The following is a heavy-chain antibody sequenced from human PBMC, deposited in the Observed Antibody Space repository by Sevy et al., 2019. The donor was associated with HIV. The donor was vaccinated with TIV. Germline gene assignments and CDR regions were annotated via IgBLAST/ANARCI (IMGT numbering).Heavy chain of an antibody. CDR2: IDYIGTT. D-gene: IGHD4-17*01. J-gene: IGHJ5*01. CDR3: ARYLRGDHAGGFDS. CDR1: SGSISSSSYY. Sequence: SETLSLTCTVSSGSISSSSYYWGWIRQSPGKGLEWIASIDYIGTTYYNLALKSRVTITGDRSKNEVSLNLRFVTAADAAVYYCARYLRGDHAGGFDSWGQGTPVTVSS. V-gene: IGHV4-39*01.